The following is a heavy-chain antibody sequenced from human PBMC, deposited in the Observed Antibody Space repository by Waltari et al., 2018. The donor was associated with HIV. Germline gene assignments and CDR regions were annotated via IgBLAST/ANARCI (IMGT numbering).Heavy chain of an antibody. CDR1: GDSIRSYS. Sequence: QVQLQESGPGLVKPSETLSLTCTVSGDSIRSYSWSWIRQPPGKRLEWIGYIYYSGSTNYNPSLKSRVTISLDTSKNQFSLHLTSVTAADTAVYYCARDRVVPAAMGLDYWGQGTLVTVSS. CDR3: ARDRVVPAAMGLDY. CDR2: IYYSGST. J-gene: IGHJ4*02. D-gene: IGHD2-2*01. V-gene: IGHV4-59*01.